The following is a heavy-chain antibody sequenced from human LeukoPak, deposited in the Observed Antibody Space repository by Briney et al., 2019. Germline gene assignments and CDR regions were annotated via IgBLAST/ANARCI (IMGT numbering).Heavy chain of an antibody. Sequence: PGGSLRLSCAASGFTFASFATVWVRQAPGKGLEWVSVIGSDNGGIQYADSVKGRFTISRDNSKNTLYLQMNSLRPDDTAIYYCAKYRTTFAPPRNFDYWGQGTLVTVSS. CDR2: IGSDNGGI. D-gene: IGHD1-14*01. CDR1: GFTFASFA. J-gene: IGHJ4*02. V-gene: IGHV3-23*01. CDR3: AKYRTTFAPPRNFDY.